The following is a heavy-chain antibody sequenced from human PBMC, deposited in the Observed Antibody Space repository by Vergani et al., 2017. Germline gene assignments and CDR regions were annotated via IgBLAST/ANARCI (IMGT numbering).Heavy chain of an antibody. CDR3: ARPGWPYSSSWAFDY. D-gene: IGHD6-13*01. CDR2: IIPIFGTT. J-gene: IGHJ4*02. Sequence: QVQLVQSGAEVKKPGSSVKVSCKASGGTFSSYAISWVRQAPGQGLEWMGGIIPIFGTTNYAQKFQGRVTITADESTSTAYMELSSLRSDDTAVYYCARPGWPYSSSWAFDYWGQGSLVTVSS. V-gene: IGHV1-69*01. CDR1: GGTFSSYA.